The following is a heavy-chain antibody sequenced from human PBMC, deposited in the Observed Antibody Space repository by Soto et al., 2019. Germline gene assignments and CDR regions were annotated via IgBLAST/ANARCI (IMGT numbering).Heavy chain of an antibody. J-gene: IGHJ6*02. D-gene: IGHD2-21*02. V-gene: IGHV1-69*13. Sequence: SVKVSCKASGYTFTNYGVSWVRQAPGQGLEWMGGIIPIFGTANYAQKFQGRVTITADESTSTAYMELSSLRSEDTAVYYCARDGIYCGGDCYLQYGMDVWGQGTTVTVSS. CDR3: ARDGIYCGGDCYLQYGMDV. CDR1: GYTFTNYG. CDR2: IIPIFGTA.